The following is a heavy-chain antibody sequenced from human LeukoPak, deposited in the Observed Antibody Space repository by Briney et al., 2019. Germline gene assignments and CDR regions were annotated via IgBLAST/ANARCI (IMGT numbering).Heavy chain of an antibody. J-gene: IGHJ4*02. V-gene: IGHV1-24*01. CDR1: GYTFTGYY. Sequence: ASVKVSCKASGYTFTGYYIHWVRQAPGKGLEWMGGFDPEDGETIYAQKFQGRVTMTEDTSTDTAYMELSSLRSEDTAVYYCATLGGLDYWGQGTLVTVSS. CDR3: ATLGGLDY. D-gene: IGHD3-16*01. CDR2: FDPEDGET.